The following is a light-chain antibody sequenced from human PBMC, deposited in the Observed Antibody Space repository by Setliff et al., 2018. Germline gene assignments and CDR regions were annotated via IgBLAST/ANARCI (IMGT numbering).Light chain of an antibody. CDR2: EDD. CDR3: QSYDNSNPYV. Sequence: NFMLTQPHSVSESPGKTVTISCTRSSGSIASNYVQWYQQRPGSSPTSVIYEDDQRPSGVPDRFSGSIDSSSNSASLTISGLKTEGEADYYCQSYDNSNPYVFGTGTKGTVL. V-gene: IGLV6-57*01. CDR1: SGSIASNY. J-gene: IGLJ1*01.